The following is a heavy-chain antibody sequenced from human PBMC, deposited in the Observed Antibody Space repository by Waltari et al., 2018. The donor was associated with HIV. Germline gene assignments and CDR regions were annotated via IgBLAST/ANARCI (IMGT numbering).Heavy chain of an antibody. CDR3: ARGDQWGIFMDSYYGRDL. CDR1: PFWFSRYW. V-gene: IGHV3-7*01. CDR2: INQDATKK. Sequence: EALLVESGGGGVKPGGSLRLSCDGSPFWFSRYWMVWVRQASVKGLEGVDNINQDATKKHYADCVNSLFADSMDNGKYSVFLEMNILRVQDTAMDFCARGDQWGIFMDSYYGRDLWGRGTRVIVSS. D-gene: IGHD2-15*01. J-gene: IGHJ6*02.